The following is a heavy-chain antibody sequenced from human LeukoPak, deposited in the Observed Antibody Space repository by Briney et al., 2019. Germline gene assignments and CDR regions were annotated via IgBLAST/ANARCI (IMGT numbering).Heavy chain of an antibody. CDR2: INPNSGGT. J-gene: IGHJ6*04. CDR1: GYTFTGYY. V-gene: IGHV1-2*02. CDR3: ARGKRITIFGAPSFDV. Sequence: GASVKVSCKASGYTFTGYYMHWVRQAPGQGLEWMGWINPNSGGTNYAQKFQGRVTMTRDTSISTAYMELSRLRSEDTAVYYCARGKRITIFGAPSFDVWGKGTTVTVSS. D-gene: IGHD3-3*01.